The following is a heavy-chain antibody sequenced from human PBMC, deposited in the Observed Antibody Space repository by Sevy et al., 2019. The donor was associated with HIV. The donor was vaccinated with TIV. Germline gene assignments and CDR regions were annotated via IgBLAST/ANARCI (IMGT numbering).Heavy chain of an antibody. D-gene: IGHD6-19*01. J-gene: IGHJ4*02. V-gene: IGHV4-59*01. CDR2: IDYSGST. CDR1: GGSISSYY. Sequence: SETLSLTCTVSGGSISSYYWSWIRQPPGKGLEWIGYIDYSGSTNYNPSLKSRVTISVDTSKNQFSLKLSSVTAADTAVYYCARGDSGWYAYWGQGTLVTVSS. CDR3: ARGDSGWYAY.